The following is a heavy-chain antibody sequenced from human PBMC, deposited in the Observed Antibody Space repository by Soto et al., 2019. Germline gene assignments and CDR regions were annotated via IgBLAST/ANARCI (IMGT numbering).Heavy chain of an antibody. Sequence: EVQLLESGGGLVQPGGSLRLSCAASGFTFSSYAMSWVRQAPGKGLEWVSAVSGSGGSPYYTDPVKGRFTISRDNSKNTLYLQMNSLRAEDTAVYYCAKGPSSSWYAGTWLDTWGQGTLVTVSS. CDR2: VSGSGGSP. V-gene: IGHV3-23*01. CDR1: GFTFSSYA. CDR3: AKGPSSSWYAGTWLDT. J-gene: IGHJ5*02. D-gene: IGHD6-13*01.